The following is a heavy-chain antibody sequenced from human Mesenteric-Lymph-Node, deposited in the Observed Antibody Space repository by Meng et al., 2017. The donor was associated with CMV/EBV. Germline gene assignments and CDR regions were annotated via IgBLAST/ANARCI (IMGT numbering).Heavy chain of an antibody. D-gene: IGHD2-15*01. J-gene: IGHJ2*01. V-gene: IGHV3-21*01. Sequence: FTFSSCIMNGVRHAPGKGLKWVSSISSGNGYICCADSVRGRFTISRDNAKNSLYLQMNSLRAEDTAVYYCARALVVVTATDWYFDLWGRGTLVTVSS. CDR2: ISSGNGYI. CDR3: ARALVVVTATDWYFDL. CDR1: FTFSSCI.